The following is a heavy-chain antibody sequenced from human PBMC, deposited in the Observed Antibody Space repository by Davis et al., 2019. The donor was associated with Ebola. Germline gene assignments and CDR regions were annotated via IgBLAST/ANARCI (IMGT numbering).Heavy chain of an antibody. CDR3: ASTPLWFGDGLGAFDV. Sequence: PGGSLRLSCAASGFTFSSHAMHWVRQAPGKGLEWVAVISYDGSNKYHVDSVKGRFTISRDNSKNMLYLQMNSLRVEDTAVYYCASTPLWFGDGLGAFDVWGQGTMVTVSS. D-gene: IGHD3-10*01. J-gene: IGHJ3*01. V-gene: IGHV3-30-3*01. CDR1: GFTFSSHA. CDR2: ISYDGSNK.